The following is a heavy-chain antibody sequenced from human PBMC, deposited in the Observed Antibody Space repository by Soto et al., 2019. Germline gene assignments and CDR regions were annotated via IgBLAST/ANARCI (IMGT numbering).Heavy chain of an antibody. D-gene: IGHD1-26*01. CDR1: GYSFTDYW. J-gene: IGHJ4*02. Sequence: GESLKISCKGSGYSFTDYWIGWVRQMPGKGLEWMGIIYPGDSDTRYNPSFQGRVTISADKSITTAYLQWSSLKASDTAMYFCARLSGARSPANFWGQGTVVTVSS. CDR2: IYPGDSDT. CDR3: ARLSGARSPANF. V-gene: IGHV5-51*01.